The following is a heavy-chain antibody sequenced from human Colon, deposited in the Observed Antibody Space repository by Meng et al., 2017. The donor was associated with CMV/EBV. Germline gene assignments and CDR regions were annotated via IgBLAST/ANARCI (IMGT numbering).Heavy chain of an antibody. CDR2: IYHSGST. D-gene: IGHD3-10*01. V-gene: IGHV4-38-2*02. CDR1: GYSISSGYY. CDR3: ARARGLGLKYFDL. Sequence: SETLSLTCTVSGYSISSGYYWGWIRQPPGKGLEWIGSIYHSGSTYYNPSLKSRVTISVDTSKNQFSLKMNSVTAADTAEYYCARARGLGLKYFDLWGRGTLVTVSS. J-gene: IGHJ2*01.